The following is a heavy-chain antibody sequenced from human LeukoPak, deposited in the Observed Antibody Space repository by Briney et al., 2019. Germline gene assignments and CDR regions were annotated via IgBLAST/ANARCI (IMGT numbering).Heavy chain of an antibody. CDR3: AREGYWGYYDGSGGAFDI. D-gene: IGHD3-22*01. J-gene: IGHJ3*02. Sequence: GGSLSLSCAASGFTFSDYWMSWARQAPGKGLEWVANVRQDGSEKYYVDSVKGRFTISRDNAKNSLFLQMNDLRAEDRAIYYCAREGYWGYYDGSGGAFDIWGQGTRVTVSS. CDR2: VRQDGSEK. CDR1: GFTFSDYW. V-gene: IGHV3-7*01.